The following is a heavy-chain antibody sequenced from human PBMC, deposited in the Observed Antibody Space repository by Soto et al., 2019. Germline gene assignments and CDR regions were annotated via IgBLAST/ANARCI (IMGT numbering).Heavy chain of an antibody. Sequence: SETLSLTCTVSGGSISSGDYYWSWIRQPPGKGLEWIGNIYDSGSTSYNPSLKSRVTISVDTSKNQVSLKVSSVTAADTAMYNCVGGYAWVGFDYWGQGTLVTVSS. CDR1: GGSISSGDYY. V-gene: IGHV4-39*01. CDR3: VGGYAWVGFDY. J-gene: IGHJ4*02. D-gene: IGHD2-15*01. CDR2: IYDSGST.